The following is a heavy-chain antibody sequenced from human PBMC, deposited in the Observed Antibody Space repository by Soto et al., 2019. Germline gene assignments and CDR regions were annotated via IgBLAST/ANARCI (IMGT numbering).Heavy chain of an antibody. J-gene: IGHJ4*02. CDR2: IYYSGST. Sequence: QVQLQESGPGLVKPSETLSLTCTVSGGSVSSGSYYWSWIRQPPEKEMEWIGYIYYSGSTNYNPTLKSPVTISLDTSKNHFSLSLTSVTAADTAVYFCAGLGQHRAIDYWGQGNLVTVSS. V-gene: IGHV4-61*03. CDR3: AGLGQHRAIDY. D-gene: IGHD1-26*01. CDR1: GGSVSSGSYY.